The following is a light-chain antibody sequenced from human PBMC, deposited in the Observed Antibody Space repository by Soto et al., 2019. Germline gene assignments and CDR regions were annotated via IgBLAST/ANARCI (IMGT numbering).Light chain of an antibody. J-gene: IGKJ1*01. CDR3: QQYNSYRA. V-gene: IGKV1-5*03. Sequence: DIKMSQSPSTLSASVGDRVTITCRASQSIDTWLAWHQQKPGQVPKLLISKASSLESGVPSRFSGSGSGTEFTLTISSLQPDDSATYYCQQYNSYRAFGQGTKVDIK. CDR1: QSIDTW. CDR2: KAS.